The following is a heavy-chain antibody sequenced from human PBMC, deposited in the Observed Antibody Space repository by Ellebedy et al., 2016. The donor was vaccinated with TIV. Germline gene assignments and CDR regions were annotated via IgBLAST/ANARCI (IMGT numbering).Heavy chain of an antibody. CDR3: ASSKQLGYSDAFDI. CDR1: GFTFSDYY. V-gene: IGHV3-11*04. J-gene: IGHJ3*02. Sequence: GESLKISCAASGFTFSDYYMCWIRQAPGKGLEWVSYISSSGSTIYYADSVKGRFTISRDNAKNSLYLQMNSMRAEDTAVYYCASSKQLGYSDAFDIWGQGTMVTVSS. D-gene: IGHD6-13*01. CDR2: ISSSGSTI.